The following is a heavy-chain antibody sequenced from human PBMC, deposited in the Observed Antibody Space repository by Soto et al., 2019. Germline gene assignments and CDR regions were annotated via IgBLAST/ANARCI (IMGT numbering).Heavy chain of an antibody. J-gene: IGHJ4*02. V-gene: IGHV3-53*02. CDR2: IYRGGST. Sequence: EVQVEETGGDLVQAGGSLRLSCAASGFTITNNYMTWVRQAPGKGLEWVSVIYRGGSTYYADSVRGRFTISRDDSKHTVYLQMNRRRVADTAVYYCARGGLPAEHHWGYKENYLDYWGQGTLVIVSS. CDR1: GFTITNNY. CDR3: ARGGLPAEHHWGYKENYLDY. D-gene: IGHD7-27*01.